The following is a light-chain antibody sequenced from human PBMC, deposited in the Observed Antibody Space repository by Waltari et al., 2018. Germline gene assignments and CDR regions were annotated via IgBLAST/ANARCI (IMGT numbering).Light chain of an antibody. CDR1: TASVSSTSY. CDR2: KIT. J-gene: IGLJ3*02. CDR3: VMYMGSGIWV. Sequence: QPVVTKAPSLSVSPGGPAPLTCAFSTASVSSTSYATWYQQTPGQAPRTLVYKITTRSSGVPDRFSGSMLGNKAALTITGAQAEDESDYYCVMYMGSGIWVFGGGTKLTVL. V-gene: IGLV8-61*01.